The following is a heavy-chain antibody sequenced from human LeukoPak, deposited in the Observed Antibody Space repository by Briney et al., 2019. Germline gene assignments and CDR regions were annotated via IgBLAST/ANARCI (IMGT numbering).Heavy chain of an antibody. CDR3: ARDPFYGDADLDS. CDR2: IKSDGSIT. D-gene: IGHD4-17*01. J-gene: IGHJ4*02. V-gene: IGHV3-74*01. CDR1: GFTFSNYW. Sequence: GGSLRLSCAASGFTFSNYWMHWVRQAPGKGLVWVSRIKSDGSITTYADYVKGRFTISRDNAKNTLYLQMNSLRAEDTAVYYCARDPFYGDADLDSWGQGTLVTVSS.